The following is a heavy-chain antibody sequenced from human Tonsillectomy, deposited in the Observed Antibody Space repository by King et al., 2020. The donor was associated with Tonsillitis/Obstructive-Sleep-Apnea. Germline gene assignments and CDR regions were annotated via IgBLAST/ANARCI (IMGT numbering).Heavy chain of an antibody. Sequence: VQLVESGGGVVQPGRSLRLSCAASGFTFSSYAMHWVRQAPGKGLEWVAVISYDGSNKYYADSVKGRFTISRDSSKNTLHLQMISLRAEDTAVYHCAREDPGYSYVDYWGQGTLVTVSS. D-gene: IGHD5-18*01. CDR2: ISYDGSNK. J-gene: IGHJ4*02. CDR1: GFTFSSYA. CDR3: AREDPGYSYVDY. V-gene: IGHV3-30*04.